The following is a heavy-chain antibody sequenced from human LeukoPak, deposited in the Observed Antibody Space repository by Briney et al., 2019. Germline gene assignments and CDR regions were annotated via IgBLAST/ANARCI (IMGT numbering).Heavy chain of an antibody. CDR2: INHSGST. J-gene: IGHJ4*02. V-gene: IGHV4-34*01. CDR3: ARAPRDSSSSNYMRRFDY. Sequence: SETLSLTCAVYGGSFSGYYWSWIRQPPGKGLEWIGEINHSGSTNYNPSLKSRVTISVDTSKNQFSLKVSSVTAADTAVYYCARAPRDSSSSNYMRRFDYWGQGTLVTVSS. CDR1: GGSFSGYY. D-gene: IGHD3-22*01.